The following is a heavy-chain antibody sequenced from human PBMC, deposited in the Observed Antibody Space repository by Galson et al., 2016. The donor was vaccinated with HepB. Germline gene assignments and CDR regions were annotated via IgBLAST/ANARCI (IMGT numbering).Heavy chain of an antibody. CDR1: GGSVSSDTYY. J-gene: IGHJ4*02. V-gene: IGHV4-39*07. Sequence: SETLSLTCSVSGGSVSSDTYYWGWIRQPPGKGLEWIGSISNSGSTFYKPSLKSRVTISVDTSKNQFSLNLSSVIAADTAVYYCARGLTIWRGGFRRKDFYYFDYWGPGNLVAVSS. D-gene: IGHD2-15*01. CDR2: ISNSGST. CDR3: ARGLTIWRGGFRRKDFYYFDY.